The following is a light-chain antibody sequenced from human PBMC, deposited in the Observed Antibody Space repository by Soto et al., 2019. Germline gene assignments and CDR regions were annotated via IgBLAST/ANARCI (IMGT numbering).Light chain of an antibody. CDR1: SGDVGSYNL. V-gene: IGLV2-23*01. CDR3: CSYARSSTYV. Sequence: QSALTQPASVSGSPGQSTTISCTGTSGDVGSYNLVSWYQHHPGKAPKLMIYEGSKRPSGVSNRFSGSKSGSTASLTISGLQAEDEADYYCCSYARSSTYVFGTGTKLTVL. J-gene: IGLJ1*01. CDR2: EGS.